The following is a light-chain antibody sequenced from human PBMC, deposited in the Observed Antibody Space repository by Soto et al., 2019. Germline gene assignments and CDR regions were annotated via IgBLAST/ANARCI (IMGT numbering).Light chain of an antibody. V-gene: IGKV3-11*01. CDR3: QQRSNWPRT. CDR2: DAS. J-gene: IGKJ1*01. CDR1: QSVSNY. Sequence: EIVLTQSPATLSLSPGERATLSCRAGQSVSNYLAWYQQKPGQAPRLLIYDASNRATGIPARFSGSGSGTDFTLTISSLEPEDFVVYYCQQRSNWPRTFGQGTKV.